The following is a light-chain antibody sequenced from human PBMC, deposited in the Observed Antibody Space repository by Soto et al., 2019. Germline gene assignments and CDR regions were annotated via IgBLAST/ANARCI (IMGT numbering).Light chain of an antibody. CDR2: EVS. J-gene: IGLJ3*02. CDR1: SSDVGGYKY. Sequence: QSALTQPASVSGSPGQSITISCTGTSSDVGGYKYVSWYQQHPGRAPKLMIFEVSNRPSGVSNRFSGSKSGNTASLTISRLQAEDEADYYCSSYTSSSTLVFGGGTQLTVL. V-gene: IGLV2-14*01. CDR3: SSYTSSSTLV.